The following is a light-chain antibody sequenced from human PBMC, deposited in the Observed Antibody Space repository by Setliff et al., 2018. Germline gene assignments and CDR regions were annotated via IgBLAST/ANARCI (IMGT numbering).Light chain of an antibody. Sequence: QSALPQPASVSGSPEQSITISCTGEFGAYGSAYVSWYQQHPDKAPKLIIYDVNNRPSGISHRFSGSNSANTASLTISGLQAEAEAEYFCASKTGPGTYVFGTGTKVTVL. V-gene: IGLV2-14*03. CDR3: ASKTGPGTYV. CDR1: FGAYGSAY. CDR2: DVN. J-gene: IGLJ1*01.